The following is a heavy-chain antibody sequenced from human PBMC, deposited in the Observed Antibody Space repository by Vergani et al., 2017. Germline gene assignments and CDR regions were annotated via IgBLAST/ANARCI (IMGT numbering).Heavy chain of an antibody. CDR3: ARILHMADWYFDL. D-gene: IGHD2-21*01. Sequence: QVQLQESGPGLVKPSETLSLTCTVSGGSISSYYWSWIRQPPGKGLEWIGYIYYSGSTTYNPARKSRVTISVDTSKNQFALKLRSVTAADTAVYYCARILHMADWYFDLWGRGTLVTVSS. J-gene: IGHJ2*01. V-gene: IGHV4-59*01. CDR2: IYYSGST. CDR1: GGSISSYY.